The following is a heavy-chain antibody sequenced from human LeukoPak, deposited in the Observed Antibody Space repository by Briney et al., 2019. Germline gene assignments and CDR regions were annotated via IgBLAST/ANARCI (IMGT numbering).Heavy chain of an antibody. CDR2: VHHSGSA. V-gene: IGHV4-34*01. CDR3: AIGYSGFDARGLDH. CDR1: GRSFSGYY. J-gene: IGHJ4*01. D-gene: IGHD5-12*01. Sequence: SDTLSLTCGISGRSFSGYYWSWIRQPTGKGLEWIGQVHHSGSAIYTPSLKSRVTISVDTSKNQFPLKLTSVTAADTAVYYCAIGYSGFDARGLDHWGQGTLVTVSS.